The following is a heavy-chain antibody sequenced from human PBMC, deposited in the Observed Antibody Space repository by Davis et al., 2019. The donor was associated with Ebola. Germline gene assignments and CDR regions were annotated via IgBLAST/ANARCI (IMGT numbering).Heavy chain of an antibody. CDR2: INPHNGNT. D-gene: IGHD6-19*01. Sequence: ASVKVSCKASGYTFTNYGITWVRQAPGQGFEWMGWINPHNGNTNYAQNVQGRVTMTTDTSTSTAYLEVGSLRSDDTAVYYCARVRYSSGWMRPSYGMDVWGKGTTVTVSS. V-gene: IGHV1-18*04. CDR3: ARVRYSSGWMRPSYGMDV. J-gene: IGHJ6*04. CDR1: GYTFTNYG.